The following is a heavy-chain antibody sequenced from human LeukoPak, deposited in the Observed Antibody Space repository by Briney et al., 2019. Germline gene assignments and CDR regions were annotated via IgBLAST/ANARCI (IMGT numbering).Heavy chain of an antibody. V-gene: IGHV4-39*07. CDR1: GGSISSSSYY. Sequence: SETLSLTCTVSGGSISSSSYYWGWIRQPPGKGLEWIGSIYYSGSTYYNPSLKSRVTISVDTSKNQFSLKLSSVTAADTAVYYCAREFIDSYVPTFDCWGQGTLVTVSS. D-gene: IGHD3-22*01. J-gene: IGHJ4*02. CDR3: AREFIDSYVPTFDC. CDR2: IYYSGST.